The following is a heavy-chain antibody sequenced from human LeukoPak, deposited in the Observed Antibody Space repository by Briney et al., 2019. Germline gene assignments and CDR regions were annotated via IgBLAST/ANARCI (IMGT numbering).Heavy chain of an antibody. CDR1: GYTFTGYY. D-gene: IGHD6-6*01. V-gene: IGHV1-2*02. Sequence: ASVTVSCKASGYTFTGYYMHWVRQAPGQGLEWMGWINPNSGGTNYAQKFQGRVTMTRDTSISTAYMELSRLRSDDTAVYYCARACTGSSSHPLMERPHNWFDPWGQGTLVTVSS. CDR3: ARACTGSSSHPLMERPHNWFDP. J-gene: IGHJ5*02. CDR2: INPNSGGT.